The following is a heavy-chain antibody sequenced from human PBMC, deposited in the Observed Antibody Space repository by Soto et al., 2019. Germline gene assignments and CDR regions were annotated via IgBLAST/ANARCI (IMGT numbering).Heavy chain of an antibody. CDR1: GFTFSRFA. CDR3: AREFRHGGYYYGMDV. CDR2: TSYDGTNK. V-gene: IGHV3-30*09. J-gene: IGHJ6*02. Sequence: GGSLRLSCSASGFTFSRFAMHWVRQAPGKGLEWVAVTSYDGTNKYYADSVMGRFAICRDNSKNTLYLQMNSLRAEDTAVYYCAREFRHGGYYYGMDVWGQGTTVTVSS. D-gene: IGHD3-10*01.